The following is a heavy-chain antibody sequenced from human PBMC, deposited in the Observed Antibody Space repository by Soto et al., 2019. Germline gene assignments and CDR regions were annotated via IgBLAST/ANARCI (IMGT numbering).Heavy chain of an antibody. CDR1: GFTFSSYW. D-gene: IGHD2-15*01. V-gene: IGHV3-7*03. CDR2: IKQDGSEK. Sequence: GGSLRLSCAASGFTFSSYWMSWVRQAPGKGLEWVANIKQDGSEKYYVDSVKGRFTISRDNAKNSLYLQMNSLRVEDTAIYYCARDSRAAVDGFYYYYGMDVWGQGTTVTVSS. CDR3: ARDSRAAVDGFYYYYGMDV. J-gene: IGHJ6*02.